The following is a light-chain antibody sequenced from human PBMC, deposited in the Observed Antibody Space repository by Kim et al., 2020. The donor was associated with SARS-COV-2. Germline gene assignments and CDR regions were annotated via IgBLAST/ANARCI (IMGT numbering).Light chain of an antibody. CDR3: QVWDSSSDHVV. CDR2: YDS. V-gene: IGLV3-21*04. J-gene: IGLJ2*01. Sequence: APGKTARITWGGNNIGSKSVHWYQQKPGQAPVLVIYYDSDRPSGIPERFSGSNSENTATLTISRVEAGDEAVYYCQVWDSSSDHVVFGGGTQLTVL. CDR1: NIGSKS.